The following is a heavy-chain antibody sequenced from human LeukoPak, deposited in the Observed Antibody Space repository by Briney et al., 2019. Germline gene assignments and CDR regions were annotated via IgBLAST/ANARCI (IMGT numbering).Heavy chain of an antibody. Sequence: GGSLRLSCAASGFTFSSYGMHWVRQAPGKGLEGVAVISYDGSNKYYADSVKGRFTISRDNSKNTLYLQMNSLRAEDTAVYYCAKVLRFLEWAYYGMDVWGQGTTVTVSS. J-gene: IGHJ6*02. CDR2: ISYDGSNK. CDR3: AKVLRFLEWAYYGMDV. CDR1: GFTFSSYG. V-gene: IGHV3-30*18. D-gene: IGHD3-3*01.